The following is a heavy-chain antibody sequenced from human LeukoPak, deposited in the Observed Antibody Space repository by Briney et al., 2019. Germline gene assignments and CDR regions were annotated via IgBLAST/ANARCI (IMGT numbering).Heavy chain of an antibody. CDR1: GGSISGFY. CDR2: IDYSGST. Sequence: SETLSLTCTVSGGSISGFYWNCIRQPPGKGPEWIGYIDYSGSTSYNPSLKSRVTMSLDTSKNQFSLKLSSVTAADTAVYYCARQGAGTVDYWGQGTLVTVSS. J-gene: IGHJ4*02. D-gene: IGHD1-7*01. V-gene: IGHV4-59*08. CDR3: ARQGAGTVDY.